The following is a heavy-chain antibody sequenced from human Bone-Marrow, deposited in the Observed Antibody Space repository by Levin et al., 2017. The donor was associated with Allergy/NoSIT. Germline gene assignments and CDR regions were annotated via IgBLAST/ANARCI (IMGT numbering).Heavy chain of an antibody. V-gene: IGHV3-15*01. J-gene: IGHJ4*02. Sequence: MSGGSLRLSCVASGFTFGNAWMNWVRQAPGEGLQWVGRIKGKTDGGTTDYAEPVKGRFTISRDDSKKTLYLQMNSLKTEDTAIYYCTTRSHWGQGTLVTVFS. CDR1: GFTFGNAW. CDR3: TTRSH. CDR2: IKGKTDGGTT.